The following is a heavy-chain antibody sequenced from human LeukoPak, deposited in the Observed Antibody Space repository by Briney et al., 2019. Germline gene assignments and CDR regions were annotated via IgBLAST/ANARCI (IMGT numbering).Heavy chain of an antibody. CDR2: IIPIFGTA. D-gene: IGHD2-2*01. J-gene: IGHJ6*04. CDR3: ARYCSSTSCYYYHGMDV. Sequence: EASVKVSCKASGGTFSSYAISWVRQAPGQGLEWMGGIIPIFGTANYAQKFQGRVTITADKSTSTAYMELSSLRSEDTAVYYCARYCSSTSCYYYHGMDVWGKGTTVTVSS. CDR1: GGTFSSYA. V-gene: IGHV1-69*06.